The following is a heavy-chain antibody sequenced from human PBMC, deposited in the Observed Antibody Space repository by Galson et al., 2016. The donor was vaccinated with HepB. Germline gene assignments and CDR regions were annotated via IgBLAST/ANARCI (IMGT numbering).Heavy chain of an antibody. CDR3: ARPYDVQIDGAFDV. D-gene: IGHD2-8*01. CDR1: GYSFSSYW. CDR2: IDPSDSYT. Sequence: QSGAEVKKPGESLKISCKGSGYSFSSYWINWVRQLPGKGLEWMGRIDPSDSYTTYSPSFQGHVTMSPDKSISAAYLQWSSLKASDTAIYYCARPYDVQIDGAFDVWGQGTMVTVSS. J-gene: IGHJ3*01. V-gene: IGHV5-10-1*01.